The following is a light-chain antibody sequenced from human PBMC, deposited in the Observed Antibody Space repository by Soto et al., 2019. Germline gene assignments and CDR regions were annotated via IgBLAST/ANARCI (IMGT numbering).Light chain of an antibody. CDR2: GAS. CDR3: QQYGDSPT. CDR1: QSVSSSY. V-gene: IGKV3-20*01. J-gene: IGKJ5*01. Sequence: EIVLTQSPGNLSLSPGERATLSCRASQSVSSSYLAWYQQKPGQAPRLLIYGASSRATGIPDRFSGSGSGTDFTLTISRLEPEDFAVYYCQQYGDSPTFGQGTRLEI.